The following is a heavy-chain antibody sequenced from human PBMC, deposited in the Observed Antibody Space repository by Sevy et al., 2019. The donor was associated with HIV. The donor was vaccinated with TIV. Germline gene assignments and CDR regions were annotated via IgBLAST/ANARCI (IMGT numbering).Heavy chain of an antibody. CDR1: GFTFSASV. J-gene: IGHJ6*02. V-gene: IGHV3-21*01. D-gene: IGHD2-2*01. Sequence: GGSLRLSCAASGFTFSASVMNWVRQAPGKGLEWVSSISSSSNYIYYADSVKGRFTISRDNAKDSLYLQINSVRAEDTAVYYCARDLSPDYYYYYGMDVWGQGTTVTVSS. CDR3: ARDLSPDYYYYYGMDV. CDR2: ISSSSNYI.